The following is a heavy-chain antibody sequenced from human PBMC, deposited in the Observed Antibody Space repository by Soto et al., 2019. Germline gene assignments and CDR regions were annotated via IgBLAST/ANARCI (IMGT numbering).Heavy chain of an antibody. CDR2: INHSGST. J-gene: IGHJ4*02. CDR1: GGSFSGYY. Sequence: SETLSLTCAVYGGSFSGYYWSWIRQPPGKGLEWIGEINHSGSTNYNPSLKSRVTISVDTSKNQFSLKLSSVTAADTAVYYCARTQIAVAAPFDYWGQGTLVTDSS. D-gene: IGHD6-19*01. V-gene: IGHV4-34*01. CDR3: ARTQIAVAAPFDY.